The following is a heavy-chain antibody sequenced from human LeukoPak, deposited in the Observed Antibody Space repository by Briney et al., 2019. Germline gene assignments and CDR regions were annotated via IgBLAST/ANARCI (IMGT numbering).Heavy chain of an antibody. Sequence: ASVKVSCEASGYTFANYRITWVRQAPGQGLEWMGWISAYNGDTYYAQNLRGRVTMTTDTSTTTAYMDLRSLTSDDTAVYYCARGQYFDSSGYWVDYWGQGTLVTVS. CDR1: GYTFANYR. V-gene: IGHV1-18*01. D-gene: IGHD3-22*01. CDR3: ARGQYFDSSGYWVDY. CDR2: ISAYNGDT. J-gene: IGHJ4*02.